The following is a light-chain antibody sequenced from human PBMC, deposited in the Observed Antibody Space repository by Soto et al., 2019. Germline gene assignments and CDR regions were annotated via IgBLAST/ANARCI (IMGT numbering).Light chain of an antibody. J-gene: IGKJ4*01. CDR3: MQGTQGPRT. CDR1: QGLVYSDGNTY. CDR2: KVS. V-gene: IGKV2-30*01. Sequence: DIEMTPSPLSLPVNLGQPASISLSSSQGLVYSDGNTYLSWFQQRPGQSPRRLIYKVSNRDSGVLDRFSGRGSGTDFTLTISRVEAEDVGVYCCMQGTQGPRTFGGGNKVAIK.